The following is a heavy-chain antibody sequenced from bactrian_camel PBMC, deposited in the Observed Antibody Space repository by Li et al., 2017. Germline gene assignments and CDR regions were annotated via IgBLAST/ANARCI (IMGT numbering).Heavy chain of an antibody. CDR2: IYTGGAIT. Sequence: HVQLVESGGGSVQAGGSLRLSCAASLYTGRCMAWFRQAPGKEREGVANIYTGGAITSYTDSVKGRFTISRDNSKNTVYLQLNNIKTEDMGMYYCAKDKFRYQVWGQGTQVTVS. D-gene: IGHD5*01. V-gene: IGHV3S1*01. CDR3: AKDKFRYQV. CDR1: LYTGRC. J-gene: IGHJ4*01.